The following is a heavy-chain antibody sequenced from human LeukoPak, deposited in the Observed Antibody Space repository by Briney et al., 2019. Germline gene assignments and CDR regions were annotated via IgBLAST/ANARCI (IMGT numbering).Heavy chain of an antibody. CDR3: AREIVVVPAAISPRSDYYYYMDV. J-gene: IGHJ6*03. CDR2: IYTSGST. V-gene: IGHV4-4*07. Sequence: PSETLSLTCTVSGGSISSYYWSWIRQPAGKGLEWIGRIYTSGSTNYNPSLKSRVTISVDTSKNQFSLKLSSVTAADTAVYYCAREIVVVPAAISPRSDYYYYMDVWGKGTTVTISS. CDR1: GGSISSYY. D-gene: IGHD2-2*01.